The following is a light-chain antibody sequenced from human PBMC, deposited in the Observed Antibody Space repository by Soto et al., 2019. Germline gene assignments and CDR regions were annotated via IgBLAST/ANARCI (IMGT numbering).Light chain of an antibody. CDR3: QQYYSLPYT. V-gene: IGKV4-1*01. J-gene: IGKJ2*01. Sequence: DIVMTQSPDSLAVSLGERATINCKSSQSVLYSSNNKNYLAWYQQKPGQPPKLLIYWASTRESGVPDRISGSGSGTDFTLSISSLQAEDVAVYYCQQYYSLPYTFGQGTKLEIK. CDR1: QSVLYSSNNKNY. CDR2: WAS.